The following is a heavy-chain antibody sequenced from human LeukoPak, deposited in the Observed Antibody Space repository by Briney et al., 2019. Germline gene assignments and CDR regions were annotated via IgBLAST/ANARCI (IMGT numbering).Heavy chain of an antibody. Sequence: GRSLRLSCAASGFTFSSYAMHWVRQAPGKGLEWVAVISYDRSNKYYADSVKGRFTISRDNSKNTLYLQMNSLRAEDTAVYYCASPAVAGTYYFDYWGQGTLVTVSS. CDR3: ASPAVAGTYYFDY. D-gene: IGHD6-19*01. CDR1: GFTFSSYA. J-gene: IGHJ4*02. V-gene: IGHV3-30-3*01. CDR2: ISYDRSNK.